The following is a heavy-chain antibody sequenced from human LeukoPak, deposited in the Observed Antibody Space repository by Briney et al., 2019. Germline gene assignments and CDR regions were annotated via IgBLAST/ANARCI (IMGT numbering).Heavy chain of an antibody. Sequence: PSETLSLTCTVSGGSISSSSYYWGWIRQPPGKGLEWIGSIYYSGSTYYNPSLKSRVTISVDTSKNQFSLKLSSVTAADTAVYYCARARAYYDFWSGPCDYWGQGTLVTVSS. CDR2: IYYSGST. CDR1: GGSISSSSYY. CDR3: ARARAYYDFWSGPCDY. V-gene: IGHV4-39*01. J-gene: IGHJ4*02. D-gene: IGHD3-3*01.